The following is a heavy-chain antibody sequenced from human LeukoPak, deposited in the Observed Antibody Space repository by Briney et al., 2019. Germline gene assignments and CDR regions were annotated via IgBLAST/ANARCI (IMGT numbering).Heavy chain of an antibody. CDR3: ARVPSLYMLQYYYYYYSMDV. CDR1: GFTFSSYE. D-gene: IGHD4-11*01. Sequence: PGGSLRLSCAASGFTFSSYEMNWVRQAPGKGLEWVSYISSSGSTIYYADSVKGRFTISRDNARNSLYLQMNSLRAEDTAVYYCARVPSLYMLQYYYYYYSMDVWGKGTTVTVSS. CDR2: ISSSGSTI. V-gene: IGHV3-48*03. J-gene: IGHJ6*03.